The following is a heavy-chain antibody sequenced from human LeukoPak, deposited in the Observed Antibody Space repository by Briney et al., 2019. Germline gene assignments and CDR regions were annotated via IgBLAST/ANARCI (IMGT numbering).Heavy chain of an antibody. CDR3: ARKLRGDAFDI. CDR2: IYNSGST. CDR1: AGFVSSRNYS. Sequence: PSETLSLTCSVSAGFVSSRNYSWTWIRQPPGKGLEWIGYIYNSGSTKCNPSLKSRVTISVDTSKNQFSLKLSSVTAADTAVYYCARKLRGDAFDIWGQGTMVTVSS. V-gene: IGHV4-61*01. J-gene: IGHJ3*02. D-gene: IGHD4-17*01.